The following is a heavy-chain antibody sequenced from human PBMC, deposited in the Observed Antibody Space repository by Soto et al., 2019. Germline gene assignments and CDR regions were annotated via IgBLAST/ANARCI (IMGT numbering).Heavy chain of an antibody. Sequence: GSLRLSCAASGFTFSSYWMHWVRQAPGKGLVWVSRINSDGSSTSYADSVKGRFTISRDNAKNTLYLQMNSLRAEDTAVYYCARVIRHYYDSSGYKSAPRWFDPWGQGTLVTVSS. V-gene: IGHV3-74*01. CDR2: INSDGSST. J-gene: IGHJ5*02. CDR3: ARVIRHYYDSSGYKSAPRWFDP. D-gene: IGHD3-22*01. CDR1: GFTFSSYW.